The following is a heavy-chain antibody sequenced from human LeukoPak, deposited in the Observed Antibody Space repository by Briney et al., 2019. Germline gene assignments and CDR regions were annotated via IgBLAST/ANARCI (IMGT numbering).Heavy chain of an antibody. CDR1: GGSISSGSYY. V-gene: IGHV4-61*02. CDR2: IYTSGST. J-gene: IGHJ4*02. CDR3: ARGAGITGTTTDY. D-gene: IGHD1-7*01. Sequence: PSETLSLTCTVSGGSISSGSYYWSWIRQPAGKGLEWIGRIYTSGSTNYNPSLKSRVTISVDTSKNQFSLKLSSVTAADTAVYYCARGAGITGTTTDYWGQGTLVTVSP.